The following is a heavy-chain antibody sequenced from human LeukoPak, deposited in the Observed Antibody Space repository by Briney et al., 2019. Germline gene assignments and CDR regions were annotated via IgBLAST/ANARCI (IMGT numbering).Heavy chain of an antibody. J-gene: IGHJ4*02. Sequence: GGSLRLSCSASGFPFSTLGMHWVRQAPGKGLEWVAVISYDGSNKYYADSVKGRFTISRDNSKNTLYLQMNSLRAEDTAVYYCARDPGYYGSGSYFVDYWGQGTLVTVSS. V-gene: IGHV3-30*04. D-gene: IGHD3-10*01. CDR2: ISYDGSNK. CDR1: GFPFSTLG. CDR3: ARDPGYYGSGSYFVDY.